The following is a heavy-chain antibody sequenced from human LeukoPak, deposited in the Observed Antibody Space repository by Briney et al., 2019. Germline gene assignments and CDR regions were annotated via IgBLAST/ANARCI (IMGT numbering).Heavy chain of an antibody. CDR3: ARLKAAAGSNFDY. J-gene: IGHJ4*02. CDR1: GFTFSNYW. CDR2: IKPDGSEK. V-gene: IGHV3-7*03. Sequence: GGSLRLSCAASGFTFSNYWMTWFRQTPGKGLEWVGNIKPDGSEKYYVDSVKGRFTISRDTAKNSLYLQMNSLRAEDTALYYCARLKAAAGSNFDYWGQGTLVTVSS. D-gene: IGHD6-13*01.